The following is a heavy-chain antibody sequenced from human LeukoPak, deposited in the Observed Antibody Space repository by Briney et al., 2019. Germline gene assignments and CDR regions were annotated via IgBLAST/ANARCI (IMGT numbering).Heavy chain of an antibody. V-gene: IGHV4-39*01. J-gene: IGHJ5*02. D-gene: IGHD2/OR15-2a*01. CDR1: GVSMSSSPYY. Sequence: PSETLSLTCTVSGVSMSSSPYYWGWIRQPPGKGLEWIGTIYDSGNTNYNPSLRSRLTISVDTSRNQFSLKLSSVTAADTAVYYCARHDCDSSRCSANWFDPWGQGTLVTVSS. CDR3: ARHDCDSSRCSANWFDP. CDR2: IYDSGNT.